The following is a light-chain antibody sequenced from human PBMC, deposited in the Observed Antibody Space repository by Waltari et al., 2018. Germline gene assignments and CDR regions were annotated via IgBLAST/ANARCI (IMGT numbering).Light chain of an antibody. V-gene: IGKV3-20*01. Sequence: PGESATLSCRASQSVSSNYLAWYQQTPGQAPRLLIYGAAYRATGIPDMFSGSGSGTDFTLTISRLEPEDVAVYYCQQYDRSPETFGQGPKVEIK. CDR2: GAA. J-gene: IGKJ1*01. CDR1: QSVSSNY. CDR3: QQYDRSPET.